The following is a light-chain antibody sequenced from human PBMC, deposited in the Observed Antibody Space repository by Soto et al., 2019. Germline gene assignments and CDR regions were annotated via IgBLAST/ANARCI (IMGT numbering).Light chain of an antibody. J-gene: IGKJ1*01. CDR3: LQVSTFPRT. Sequence: DIHMTQSPSSVSASVGDRVTITCRASQGIGVRLAWFQQKPGKAPQLLIQRASSLQGGFPSRFRGSGSGTDFLLPITSLQPEDFATYYCLQVSTFPRTFGQGTKVEVK. CDR1: QGIGVR. V-gene: IGKV1-12*01. CDR2: RAS.